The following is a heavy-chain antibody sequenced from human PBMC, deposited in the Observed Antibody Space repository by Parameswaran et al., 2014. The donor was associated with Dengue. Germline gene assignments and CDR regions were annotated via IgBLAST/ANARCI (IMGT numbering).Heavy chain of an antibody. Sequence: SWVRQAPGQGLEWMGRIIPILGIANYAQKFQGRVTITADKSTSTAYMELSSLRSEDTAVYYCARERGCSSTSCYPNFDYWGQGTLVTVSS. CDR2: IIPILGIA. D-gene: IGHD2-2*01. V-gene: IGHV1-69*04. J-gene: IGHJ4*02. CDR3: ARERGCSSTSCYPNFDY.